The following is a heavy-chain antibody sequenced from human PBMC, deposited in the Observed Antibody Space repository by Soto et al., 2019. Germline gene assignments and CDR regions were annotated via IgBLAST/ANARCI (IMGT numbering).Heavy chain of an antibody. CDR1: GGSFSGYY. V-gene: IGHV4-34*01. Sequence: PSETLSLTCAVYGGSFSGYYWSWIRQPPGKGLEWIGEINHSGSTNYNPSLKSRVTISVDTSKNQFSLKLSSVTAADTAVYYCARMNGWXRVTHXLYXXDYWGQGTLVTVSS. CDR2: INHSGST. J-gene: IGHJ4*02. CDR3: ARMNGWXRVTHXLYXXDY. D-gene: IGHD2-2*02.